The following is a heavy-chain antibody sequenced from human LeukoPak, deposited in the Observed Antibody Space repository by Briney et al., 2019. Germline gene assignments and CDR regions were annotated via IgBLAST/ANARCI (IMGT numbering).Heavy chain of an antibody. CDR3: VRLNKWCFDL. Sequence: GESLKISCKNSGYSFASYWIGWVRQVPGKGLEWMAIIFPGNSDTKYNPSFRGQVSISADKSISTAYLQWHSLQASDTAMYYCVRLNKWCFDLWGRGTLVTVSS. CDR2: IFPGNSDT. J-gene: IGHJ2*01. CDR1: GYSFASYW. D-gene: IGHD1/OR15-1a*01. V-gene: IGHV5-51*01.